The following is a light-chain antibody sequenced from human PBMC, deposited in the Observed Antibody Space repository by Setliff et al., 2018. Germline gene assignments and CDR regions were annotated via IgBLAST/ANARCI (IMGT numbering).Light chain of an antibody. V-gene: IGLV1-51*01. CDR2: DNN. CDR3: GTWDSSLSVYV. J-gene: IGLJ1*01. CDR1: SSNIGNNY. Sequence: QSVLTQPPSVSAAPGQKVTISCSGSSSNIGNNYVSWYQQLPGTAPKLLIYDNNKRPSGIPDRFSGSRPGTSATLGITGLQTGDEADYYCGTWDSSLSVYVFGTGTKGTVL.